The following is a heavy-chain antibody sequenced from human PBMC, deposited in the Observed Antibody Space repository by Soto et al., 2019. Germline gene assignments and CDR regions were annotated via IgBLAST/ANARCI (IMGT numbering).Heavy chain of an antibody. D-gene: IGHD3-3*01. CDR1: GYTFTSYD. Sequence: QVQLVQSGAEVKKPGASVKVSCKASGYTFTSYDINWVRQATGQGLEWMGWMNPNSGNTGYAQKFQGGVTMTRNTSISTAYMELSSLRSEDTAVYYCARGLNPYYDFWSGSSYWYFDLWGRGTLVTVSS. J-gene: IGHJ2*01. V-gene: IGHV1-8*01. CDR3: ARGLNPYYDFWSGSSYWYFDL. CDR2: MNPNSGNT.